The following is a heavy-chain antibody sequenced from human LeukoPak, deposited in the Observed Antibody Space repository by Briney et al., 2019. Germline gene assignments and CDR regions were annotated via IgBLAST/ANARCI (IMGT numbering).Heavy chain of an antibody. CDR2: IRPSDGST. Sequence: GASVKVSCMASGYTFTNYYIHWVRQAPGQGLEWMGLIRPSDGSTTYAEKFQGRVTMTRDTSTSTVYMELSSLRSEDTAIYYCARGDSGSYCYWGQGTLVTVSS. V-gene: IGHV1-46*01. J-gene: IGHJ4*02. D-gene: IGHD1-26*01. CDR1: GYTFTNYY. CDR3: ARGDSGSYCY.